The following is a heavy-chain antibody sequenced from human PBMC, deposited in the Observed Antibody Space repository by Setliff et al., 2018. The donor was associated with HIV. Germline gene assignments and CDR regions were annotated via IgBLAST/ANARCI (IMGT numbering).Heavy chain of an antibody. J-gene: IGHJ4*02. Sequence: SGGSLRLSCVASGFTVSSNYMNWVRQAPGKGLEWVSVIYSGGSTSYADSVKGRFTISRDNSKNALYLQMNSLRPEDTAVYYCARDGGFTYGGGAFDYWGQGTLVTVSS. CDR1: GFTVSSNY. V-gene: IGHV3-66*02. CDR3: ARDGGFTYGGGAFDY. CDR2: IYSGGST. D-gene: IGHD2-15*01.